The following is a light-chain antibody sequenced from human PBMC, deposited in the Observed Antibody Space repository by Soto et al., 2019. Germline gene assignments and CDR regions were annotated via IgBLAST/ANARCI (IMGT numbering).Light chain of an antibody. CDR2: GAS. Sequence: EVVLTQSPATLSVSPGESATLSCRASQSVSSNLAWYQHKPGQAPRLLMYGASTRATGIPARFSGSGSGTEFTLTISSLQSEDFAVYFCQQYNNWPPWTFGQGTKVEIK. CDR1: QSVSSN. CDR3: QQYNNWPPWT. V-gene: IGKV3-15*01. J-gene: IGKJ1*01.